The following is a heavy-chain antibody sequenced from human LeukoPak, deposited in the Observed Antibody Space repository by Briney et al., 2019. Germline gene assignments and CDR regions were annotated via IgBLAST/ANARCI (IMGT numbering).Heavy chain of an antibody. J-gene: IGHJ4*02. CDR2: IGGSGGST. V-gene: IGHV3-23*01. D-gene: IGHD6-13*01. Sequence: GGSLGLSCAASGFTFSTYTLTWVRQAPEKGLEWVSVIGGSGGSTYYADSVKGRFTISRDNSKNTLYLQMNSLRAEDTAVYYCAKGGSSWYYFDYWGQGTLVTVSS. CDR1: GFTFSTYT. CDR3: AKGGSSWYYFDY.